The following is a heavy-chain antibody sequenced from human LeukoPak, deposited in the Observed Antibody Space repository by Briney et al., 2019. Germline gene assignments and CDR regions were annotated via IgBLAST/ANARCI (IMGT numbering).Heavy chain of an antibody. D-gene: IGHD1-26*01. CDR1: GDSISSYY. Sequence: SETLSLTCTVSGDSISSYYWSWIRQPPGKGLEWIGYIYYSGRTNYNPSLKSRVTISIDTPKNQFSLKLTAVTAADTAVYYCAQDRGYSGSYYFDQWGQGALVTVSS. CDR3: AQDRGYSGSYYFDQ. CDR2: IYYSGRT. J-gene: IGHJ4*02. V-gene: IGHV4-59*01.